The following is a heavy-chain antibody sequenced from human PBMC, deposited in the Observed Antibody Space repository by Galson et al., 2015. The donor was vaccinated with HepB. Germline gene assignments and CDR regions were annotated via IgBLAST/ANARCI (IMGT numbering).Heavy chain of an antibody. CDR2: ISGSGGST. V-gene: IGHV3-23*01. CDR3: AKDKNGDYSKRPRVLDYFDY. CDR1: GFTFSSYA. Sequence: SLRLSCAASGFTFSSYAMSWVRQAPGKGLEWVSAISGSGGSTYYADSVKGRFTISRGNSKNTLYLQMNSLRAEDTAVYYCAKDKNGDYSKRPRVLDYFDYWGQGTLVTVSS. J-gene: IGHJ4*02. D-gene: IGHD4-17*01.